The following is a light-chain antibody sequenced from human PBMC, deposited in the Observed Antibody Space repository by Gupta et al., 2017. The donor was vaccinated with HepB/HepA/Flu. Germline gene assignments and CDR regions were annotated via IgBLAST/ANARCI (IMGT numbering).Light chain of an antibody. CDR1: QSVRSSY. J-gene: IGKJ1*01. V-gene: IGKV3-20*01. CDR2: GAS. CDR3: QQDSSSPRT. Sequence: EIVLTQSPCTLSLSPGERTTLSCRASQSVRSSYLAWYQQKPGQAPRLLIYGASSSATALPDRFSGSGSGTEFTLTITRLEPEDFAVYYCQQDSSSPRTFGQGTKVEIK.